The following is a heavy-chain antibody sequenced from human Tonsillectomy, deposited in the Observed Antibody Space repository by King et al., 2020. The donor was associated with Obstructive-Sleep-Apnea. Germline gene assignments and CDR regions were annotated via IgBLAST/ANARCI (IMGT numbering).Heavy chain of an antibody. CDR1: GYTFTSYG. CDR3: ARDREVPGILGDYYYYYGMDV. Sequence: QLVQSGGEIKKPGASVKVSCKASGYTFTSYGISWVRQAPGQGLEWMGWISAYSGNTNYAQKFQGRVTMTTNTSTSTVYMELRSLRSDDTAVYFCARDREVPGILGDYYYYYGMDVWGQGTTVTVSS. CDR2: ISAYSGNT. J-gene: IGHJ6*02. V-gene: IGHV1-18*04. D-gene: IGHD3-10*01.